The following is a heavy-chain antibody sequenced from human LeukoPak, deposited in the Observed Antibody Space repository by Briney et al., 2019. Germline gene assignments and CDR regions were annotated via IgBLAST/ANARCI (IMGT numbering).Heavy chain of an antibody. J-gene: IGHJ4*02. CDR2: INPSGDRT. CDR3: ARDRREYIAAAGPPDFDY. Sequence: ASVKVSCKASGYTFTTYYMHWVRQAPGQGLEWMGIINPSGDRTSYAQKFQGRVTMTRDTSTSTAYMELRSLRSDDTAVYYCARDRREYIAAAGPPDFDYWGQGTLVTVSS. CDR1: GYTFTTYY. D-gene: IGHD6-13*01. V-gene: IGHV1-46*01.